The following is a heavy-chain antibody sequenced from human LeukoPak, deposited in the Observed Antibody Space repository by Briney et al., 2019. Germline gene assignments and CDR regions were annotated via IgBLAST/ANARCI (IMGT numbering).Heavy chain of an antibody. V-gene: IGHV3-21*01. CDR1: GFAFSGYS. J-gene: IGHJ4*02. Sequence: PGWSLRLSCAASGFAFSGYSMNWVRQAPGKGLEWVSSVSRRSSFSFYADSVQGRFTVSRDDAKDSLFLQMNSPRAEDTAVYYCARVADAYDYFFDYWGQGTLVTVSS. D-gene: IGHD5-12*01. CDR3: ARVADAYDYFFDY. CDR2: VSRRSSFS.